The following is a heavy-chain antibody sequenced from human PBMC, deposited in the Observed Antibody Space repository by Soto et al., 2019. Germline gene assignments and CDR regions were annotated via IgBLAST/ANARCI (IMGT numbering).Heavy chain of an antibody. CDR3: AREDTANGGAFDI. CDR2: INPSGGST. CDR1: GYTFISYY. V-gene: IGHV1-46*01. Sequence: ASVKVSFKASGYTFISYYMNWVRQAPGQGLEWMGMINPSGGSTSYAQKFQGRATMTRDTSTSTVYMELSSLRSEDTAVCYCAREDTANGGAFDIWGQGTMVTVSS. D-gene: IGHD5-18*01. J-gene: IGHJ3*02.